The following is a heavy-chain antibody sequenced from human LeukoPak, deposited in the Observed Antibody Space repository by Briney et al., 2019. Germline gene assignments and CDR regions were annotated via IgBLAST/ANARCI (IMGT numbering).Heavy chain of an antibody. D-gene: IGHD2-15*01. CDR2: INPNSGGT. CDR3: AVCSGGSCYSHFDY. Sequence: ASVKVSCKASGYTFTSYDINWVRQATGQGLEWMGWINPNSGGTNYAQKFQGRVTMTRDTSISTAYMELSRLRSDDTAVYYCAVCSGGSCYSHFDYWGQGTLVTVSS. CDR1: GYTFTSYD. J-gene: IGHJ4*02. V-gene: IGHV1-2*02.